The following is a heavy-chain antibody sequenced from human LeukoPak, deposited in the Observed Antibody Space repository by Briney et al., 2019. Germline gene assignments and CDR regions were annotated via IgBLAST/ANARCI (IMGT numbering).Heavy chain of an antibody. Sequence: PSETLSLTCTVSGGSISSSSYYWGWIRQPPGKGLEWIGSIYYSGSTYYNPSLKSRVTISVDTSKNQFSLKLSSVTAADTAVYYCAREGLYYDSSGATPPHQLSGGFDYWGQGTLVTASS. V-gene: IGHV4-39*07. J-gene: IGHJ4*02. CDR3: AREGLYYDSSGATPPHQLSGGFDY. CDR2: IYYSGST. CDR1: GGSISSSSYY. D-gene: IGHD3-22*01.